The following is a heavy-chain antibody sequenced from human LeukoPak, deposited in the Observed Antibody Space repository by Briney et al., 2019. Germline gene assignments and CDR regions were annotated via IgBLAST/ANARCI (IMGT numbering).Heavy chain of an antibody. Sequence: SETLSLTCTVSGGSISSYYWSWIRQPPGKGLEWIGYIYYSGSTNYNPSPKSRVTISVDTSKNQFSLKLSSVTAADTAVYYCARVRILSVATTHYYYYYMDVWGKGTTVTISS. CDR3: ARVRILSVATTHYYYYYMDV. D-gene: IGHD5-12*01. CDR2: IYYSGST. CDR1: GGSISSYY. J-gene: IGHJ6*03. V-gene: IGHV4-59*01.